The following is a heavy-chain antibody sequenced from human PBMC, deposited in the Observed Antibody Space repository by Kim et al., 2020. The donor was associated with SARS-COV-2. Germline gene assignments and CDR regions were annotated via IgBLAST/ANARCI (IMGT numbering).Heavy chain of an antibody. CDR1: GFTFSGYW. V-gene: IGHV3-7*01. CDR2: MNQDGSGK. Sequence: GGSLRLSCAASGFTFSGYWMTWYRQAQGRGLEWVANMNQDGSGKYYVDSVKGRFTISRDNAKNSLYLQMNSLRAEDTAVYYCARDDREATSDCWGQGTLVIVSS. CDR3: ARDDREATSDC. D-gene: IGHD5-12*01. J-gene: IGHJ4*02.